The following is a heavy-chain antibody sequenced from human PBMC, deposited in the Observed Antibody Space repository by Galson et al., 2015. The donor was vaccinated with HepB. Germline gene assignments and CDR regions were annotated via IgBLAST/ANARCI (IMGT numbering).Heavy chain of an antibody. Sequence: SVKVSCKASGYTFTSYYMHWVRQAPGQGLEWMGIINPSGGSTSYAQKLQGRVTMTRDTSTSTVYMQLSSLRSEDTAVYYCALRYSSRGFDPWGQGTLVTVSS. V-gene: IGHV1-46*04. CDR3: ALRYSSRGFDP. J-gene: IGHJ5*02. D-gene: IGHD6-13*01. CDR2: INPSGGST. CDR1: GYTFTSYY.